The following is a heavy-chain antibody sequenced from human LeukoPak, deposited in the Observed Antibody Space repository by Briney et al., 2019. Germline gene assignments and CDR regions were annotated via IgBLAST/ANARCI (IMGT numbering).Heavy chain of an antibody. CDR1: GGSISSGSYY. CDR3: AGLDYSDLSHYFDY. V-gene: IGHV4-61*02. Sequence: SETLSLTCTVSGGSISSGSYYWSWIRQPAGKGLEWIGRIYTSGSTNYNPSLKSRVTISVDTSKNQFSLKLSSVTAADTAVYYCAGLDYSDLSHYFDYWGQGTLVTVSS. D-gene: IGHD4-11*01. J-gene: IGHJ4*02. CDR2: IYTSGST.